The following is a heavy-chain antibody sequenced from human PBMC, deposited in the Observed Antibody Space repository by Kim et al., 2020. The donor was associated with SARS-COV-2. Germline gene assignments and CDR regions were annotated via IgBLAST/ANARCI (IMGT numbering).Heavy chain of an antibody. V-gene: IGHV3-30*04. CDR3: AREVHSSSWYVGTPKYYYYYGMDV. CDR2: ISYDGSNK. Sequence: GGSLRLSCAASGFTFSSYAMHWVRQAPGKGLEWVAVISYDGSNKYYADSVKGRFTISRDNSKNTLYLQMNSLRAEDTAVYYCAREVHSSSWYVGTPKYYYYYGMDVWGQGTTVTVSS. J-gene: IGHJ6*02. D-gene: IGHD6-13*01. CDR1: GFTFSSYA.